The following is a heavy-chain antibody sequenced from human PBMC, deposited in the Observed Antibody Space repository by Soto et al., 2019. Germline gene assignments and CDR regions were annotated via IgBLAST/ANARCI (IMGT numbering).Heavy chain of an antibody. CDR1: GGSISSSSYY. J-gene: IGHJ4*02. D-gene: IGHD3-16*01. V-gene: IGHV4-39*01. CDR3: ATHGSRGGSDY. Sequence: QLQLQESGPGLVKPSETLSLTCTVSGGSISSSSYYWGWIRQPPGKGLEWIGSIYYSGSTYYNPSLKSRVTTTVYTSKNQYRLKLSAVTAADTAVYYCATHGSRGGSDYWGQGTLVTVSS. CDR2: IYYSGST.